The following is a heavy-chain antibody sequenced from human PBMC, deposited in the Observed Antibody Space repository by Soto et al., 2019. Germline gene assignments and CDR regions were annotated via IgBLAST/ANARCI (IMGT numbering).Heavy chain of an antibody. CDR1: GYTFTSYD. V-gene: IGHV1-8*01. CDR3: ARDRYFYGSGSYSFDY. Sequence: ASVKVSCKASGYTFTSYDINWVRQATGEGLEWMGWMNPNSGNTGYPQKFQGRVTMTTDTSTSTAYMELSSLRSEDTAVYYCARDRYFYGSGSYSFDYWGQGTLVTGSS. CDR2: MNPNSGNT. J-gene: IGHJ4*02. D-gene: IGHD3-10*01.